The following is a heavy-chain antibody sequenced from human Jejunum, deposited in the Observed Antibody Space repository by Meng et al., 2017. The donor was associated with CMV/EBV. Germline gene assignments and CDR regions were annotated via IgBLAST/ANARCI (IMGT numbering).Heavy chain of an antibody. CDR2: ITSSGGPA. Sequence: GSGFTFDTYEMNWVRQAPGKGLEWVSFITSSGGPAYHADSVKGRFTISRDNAKNSVYLQMNGLRVEDTAIYYCARSKVAMGFDFWGQGTLVTVSS. CDR3: ARSKVAMGFDF. V-gene: IGHV3-48*03. D-gene: IGHD5-12*01. J-gene: IGHJ5*01. CDR1: GFTFDTYE.